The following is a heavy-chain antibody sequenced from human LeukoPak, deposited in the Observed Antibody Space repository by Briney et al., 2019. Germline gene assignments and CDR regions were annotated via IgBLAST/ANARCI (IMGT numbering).Heavy chain of an antibody. CDR1: GGSFSGYY. V-gene: IGHV4-59*01. J-gene: IGHJ4*02. CDR2: VSYVGST. D-gene: IGHD6-13*01. CDR3: ARGLYRTSWHYFDY. Sequence: PSETLSLTCAVYGGSFSGYYWSWIRQPPGKGLEWIGSVSYVGSTNYNPSLKSRVTISVDTSKNQFSLKLTSVTAADTAVYYCARGLYRTSWHYFDYWGQGTLVTVSS.